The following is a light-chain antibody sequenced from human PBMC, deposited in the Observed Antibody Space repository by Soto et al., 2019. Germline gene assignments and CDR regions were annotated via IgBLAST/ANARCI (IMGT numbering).Light chain of an antibody. CDR1: QSVLYSSNNKNY. CDR3: QQYYSTPLT. V-gene: IGKV4-1*01. CDR2: WAS. J-gene: IGKJ4*01. Sequence: DIVMTQSSDSLAVSLGERATINCKSSQSVLYSSNNKNYLAWYQQKPGQPPKLLFYWASTRESGVPDRFSGSGSGTDFTLTISSLQAEDVAVYYCQQYYSTPLTFGGGTKVEIK.